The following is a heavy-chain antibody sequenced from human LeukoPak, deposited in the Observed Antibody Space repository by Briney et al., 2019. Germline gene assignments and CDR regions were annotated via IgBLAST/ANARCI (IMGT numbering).Heavy chain of an antibody. J-gene: IGHJ4*02. D-gene: IGHD5-12*01. CDR1: GFTFSSYS. CDR2: ISSSSSYI. Sequence: GSLRLSCAASGFTFSSYSMNWVRQAPGKGLEWVSSISSSSSYIYYADSVKGRFTISRDNAKNSLYLQMNSLRAEDTAVYYCARDPASGSPEFDYWGQGTLVTVSS. V-gene: IGHV3-21*01. CDR3: ARDPASGSPEFDY.